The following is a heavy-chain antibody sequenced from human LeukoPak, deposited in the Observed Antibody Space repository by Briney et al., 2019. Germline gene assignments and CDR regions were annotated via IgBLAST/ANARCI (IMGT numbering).Heavy chain of an antibody. CDR1: GSTFSSYA. CDR2: ISGSGGST. J-gene: IGHJ6*02. Sequence: GGSLRLSCAASGSTFSSYAMSWVRQPPGKGLEWVSAISGSGGSTYYADSVKGRVTISRDNSKNTLYLQMNSLRAEDTAVYYCAKDAWGPHFYYYGMNGGGQGTTVTVSS. D-gene: IGHD1-26*01. CDR3: AKDAWGPHFYYYGMNG. V-gene: IGHV3-23*01.